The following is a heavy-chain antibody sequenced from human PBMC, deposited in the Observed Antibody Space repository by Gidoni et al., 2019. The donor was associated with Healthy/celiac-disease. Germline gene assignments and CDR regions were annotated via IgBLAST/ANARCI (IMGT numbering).Heavy chain of an antibody. CDR1: GFSLSTSGMC. D-gene: IGHD3-9*01. V-gene: IGHV2-70*01. CDR2: IDWDDDK. CDR3: ARTHYDILTGYYDGYFDY. Sequence: QVTLRESGPALVKPTQTLTLTCTFSGFSLSTSGMCVSWIRQPPGKALEWLALIDWDDDKYYSTSLKTRLTISKDTSKNQVVLTMTNMDPVDTATYYCARTHYDILTGYYDGYFDYWGQGTLVTVSS. J-gene: IGHJ4*02.